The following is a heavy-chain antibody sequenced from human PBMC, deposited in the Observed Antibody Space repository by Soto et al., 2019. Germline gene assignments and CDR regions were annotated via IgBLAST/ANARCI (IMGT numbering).Heavy chain of an antibody. V-gene: IGHV4-59*01. D-gene: IGHD3-22*01. CDR1: GGSISGYY. CDR2: IYYSGST. J-gene: IGHJ4*02. CDR3: ARGPYYFDFDY. Sequence: SETLCLTCTVSGGSISGYYWSWIRQPPGKGLEWIGYIYYSGSTNYNPSLKSRVTILVDTSKNQFSLKLSSVTAADTAVYYCARGPYYFDFDYWGRGTLLTVSS.